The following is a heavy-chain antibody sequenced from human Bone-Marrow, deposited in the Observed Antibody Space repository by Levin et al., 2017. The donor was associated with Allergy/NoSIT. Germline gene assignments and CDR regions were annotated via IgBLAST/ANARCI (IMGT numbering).Heavy chain of an antibody. D-gene: IGHD3-10*01. CDR2: ISYDGSNK. CDR3: ARDLTHYYGSGSYYNVGAFDI. Sequence: GGSLRLSCAASGFTFSSYAMHWVRQAPGKGLEWVAVISYDGSNKYYADSVKGRFTISRDNSKNTLYLQMNSLRAEDTAVYYCARDLTHYYGSGSYYNVGAFDIWGQGTMVTVSS. V-gene: IGHV3-30-3*01. J-gene: IGHJ3*02. CDR1: GFTFSSYA.